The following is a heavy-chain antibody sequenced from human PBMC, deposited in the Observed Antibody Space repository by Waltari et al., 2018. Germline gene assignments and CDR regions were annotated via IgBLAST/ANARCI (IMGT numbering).Heavy chain of an antibody. Sequence: EVQLLESGGGLVQPGGSLRLSCAASGFTFSSYAMSWVRQAPGKGLGWGSAISGRGGSTYYADSVKGRFTISRDNSKNTLYLQMNSLRAEDTAVYYCAKIKIAIPFFDYWGQGTLVTVSS. V-gene: IGHV3-23*01. CDR3: AKIKIAIPFFDY. CDR2: ISGRGGST. D-gene: IGHD2-21*01. J-gene: IGHJ4*02. CDR1: GFTFSSYA.